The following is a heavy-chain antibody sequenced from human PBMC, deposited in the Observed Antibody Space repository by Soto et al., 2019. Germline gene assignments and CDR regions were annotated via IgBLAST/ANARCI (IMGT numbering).Heavy chain of an antibody. CDR3: AREGVPAAMNYYYYGMDV. J-gene: IGHJ6*02. CDR2: ISSSSSYI. CDR1: GFTFSSYS. V-gene: IGHV3-21*01. D-gene: IGHD2-2*01. Sequence: PGGSLRLSCAASGFTFSSYSMNWVRQAPGKGLEWVSSISSSSSYIYYADSEKGRFTISRDNAKNSLYLQMNSLRAEDTAVYYCAREGVPAAMNYYYYGMDVWGQGTTVTVSS.